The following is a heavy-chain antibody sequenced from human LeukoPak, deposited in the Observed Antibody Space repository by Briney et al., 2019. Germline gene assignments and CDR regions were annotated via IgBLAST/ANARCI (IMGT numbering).Heavy chain of an antibody. J-gene: IGHJ3*02. V-gene: IGHV5-10-1*01. CDR2: IDPSDSYT. CDR1: GYSFTTYW. CDR3: ARLNGYVDTAMLGAFDI. Sequence: GESLKISCTASGYSFTTYWIGWVRQMPGKGLEWMGRIDPSDSYTNYSPSFQGHVTISADKSISTAYLQWSSLKASDTAMYYCARLNGYVDTAMLGAFDIWGQGTMVTVSS. D-gene: IGHD5-18*01.